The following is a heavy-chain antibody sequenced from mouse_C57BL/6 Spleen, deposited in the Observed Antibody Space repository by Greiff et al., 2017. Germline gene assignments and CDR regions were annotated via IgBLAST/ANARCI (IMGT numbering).Heavy chain of an antibody. CDR2: IDPETGGT. V-gene: IGHV1-15*01. J-gene: IGHJ4*01. Sequence: VQLQQSGAELVRPGASVTLSCKASGYTFTDYEMHWVKQTPVHGLEWIGAIDPETGGTAYNQKFKGKAILTADKSSSTAYMELSSLTSEDSAVYYCTRRWLLQYYYAMDYWGQGTSVTVSS. CDR3: TRRWLLQYYYAMDY. D-gene: IGHD2-3*01. CDR1: GYTFTDYE.